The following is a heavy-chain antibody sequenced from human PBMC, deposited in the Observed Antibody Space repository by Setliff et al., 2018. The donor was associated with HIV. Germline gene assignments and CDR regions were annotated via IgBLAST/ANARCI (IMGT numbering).Heavy chain of an antibody. CDR1: SGSISSSTYY. J-gene: IGHJ4*02. CDR2: IYYSGST. D-gene: IGHD4-4*01. V-gene: IGHV4-39*07. Sequence: SETLSLTCAVSSGSISSSTYYWGRIRQPPGKGLEWIGTIYYSGSTYYNPPLKSRVTISVDTSKNQFSLKLSSVTAADTAVYYCAREKNDYNNYYFDYWGQGTLVTVSS. CDR3: AREKNDYNNYYFDY.